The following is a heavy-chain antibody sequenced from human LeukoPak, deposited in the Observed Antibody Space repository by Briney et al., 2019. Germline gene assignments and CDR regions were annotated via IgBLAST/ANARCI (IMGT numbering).Heavy chain of an antibody. J-gene: IGHJ3*02. D-gene: IGHD1-1*01. Sequence: EASVKVSCTASGYTFTSYYMHWVRQAPGQGLEWMGIINPSGGSTSYAQKFQGRVTMTRDTSTSTVYMELSSLRSEDTAVYYCARDPTGTGAFDIWGQGTMVTVSS. V-gene: IGHV1-46*01. CDR3: ARDPTGTGAFDI. CDR2: INPSGGST. CDR1: GYTFTSYY.